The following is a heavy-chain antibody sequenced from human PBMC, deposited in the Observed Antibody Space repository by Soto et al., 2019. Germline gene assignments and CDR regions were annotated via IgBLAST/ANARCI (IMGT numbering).Heavy chain of an antibody. CDR3: ARGERDSYGQSLDY. CDR1: GGSVSSRRYY. V-gene: IGHV4-61*01. Sequence: QVQLQESGPGLVKPSETLSLTCTVSGGSVSSRRYYWSWIRQPPGKGLEWIGYIYYSGSTHYNPSLKSRVTISVDTSKNQFSLKLSSVTAADTAVYYCARGERDSYGQSLDYWGQGTLVTVSS. J-gene: IGHJ4*02. CDR2: IYYSGST. D-gene: IGHD5-18*01.